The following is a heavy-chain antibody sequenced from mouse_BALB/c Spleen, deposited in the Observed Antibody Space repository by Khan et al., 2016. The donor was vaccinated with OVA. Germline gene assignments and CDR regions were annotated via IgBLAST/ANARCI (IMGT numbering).Heavy chain of an antibody. V-gene: IGHV1S81*02. D-gene: IGHD2-4*01. CDR3: TSGGEWANMIAWFAY. CDR2: INPSNGYT. Sequence: QVQLKESGAELVKPGASMKLSCKASGYTFTSYNMYWVKQRPGQGLEWIGGINPSNGYTNFNEKFKSKATLTVDKSSSTAYMQLSGLTSEDSAVYYCTSGGEWANMIAWFAYWGQGTLVTVSA. CDR1: GYTFTSYN. J-gene: IGHJ3*01.